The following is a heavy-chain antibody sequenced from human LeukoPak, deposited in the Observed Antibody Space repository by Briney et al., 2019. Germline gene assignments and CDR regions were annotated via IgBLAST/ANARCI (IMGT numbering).Heavy chain of an antibody. CDR1: GFIFSDYY. V-gene: IGHV3-11*04. CDR3: AKGILGYCSGGSCAAYDY. Sequence: SGGSLRLSCAASGFIFSDYYMSWIRQAPGKGLEWVSYIRSSGNTINYADSVKGRFTISRDNARNSLYLQMNSLRAEDTAVYYCAKGILGYCSGGSCAAYDYWGQGTLVTVSS. D-gene: IGHD2-15*01. CDR2: IRSSGNTI. J-gene: IGHJ4*02.